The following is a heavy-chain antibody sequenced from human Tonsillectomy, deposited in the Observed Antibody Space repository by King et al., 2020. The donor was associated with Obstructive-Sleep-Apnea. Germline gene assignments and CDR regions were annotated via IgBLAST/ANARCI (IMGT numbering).Heavy chain of an antibody. CDR2: IRSKANSYAT. Sequence: VQLVESGGGLVQPGGSLKLSCAASGFTFSGSAMHWVRQASGKGLEWVGRIRSKANSYATAYAASGNGRCTISRDDSKNTAYLQMNSLKTADTAVYYCTRLGWRQHNDYWGQGTLVTVSS. CDR1: GFTFSGSA. V-gene: IGHV3-73*01. D-gene: IGHD5-24*01. CDR3: TRLGWRQHNDY. J-gene: IGHJ4*02.